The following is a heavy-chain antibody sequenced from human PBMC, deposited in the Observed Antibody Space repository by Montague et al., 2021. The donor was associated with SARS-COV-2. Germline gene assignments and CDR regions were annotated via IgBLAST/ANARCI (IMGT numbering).Heavy chain of an antibody. Sequence: SLRLSCAASGFTVSHIWMRWVRQAPGKGLEWVANIKPDESEQNYLYSFNGRFSISRDNAKNSLYLQMDNLRAEDTATYYCAKNGGAHGLDVWGQGTSVSVSS. CDR3: AKNGGAHGLDV. V-gene: IGHV3-7*01. D-gene: IGHD4-23*01. J-gene: IGHJ6*02. CDR2: IKPDESEQ. CDR1: GFTVSHIW.